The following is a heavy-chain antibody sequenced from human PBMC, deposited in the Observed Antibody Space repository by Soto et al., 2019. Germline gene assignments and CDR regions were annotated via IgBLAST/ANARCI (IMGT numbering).Heavy chain of an antibody. Sequence: EVQLVESGGGLIQPGGSLRLSCAASGFTVSSNYMSWVRQAPGKGLEWVSVIHTGGDTYYADSVEGRFTISRDNSKNTLYIQMNSLRAEDPAEYYCARLGLGPWGQGTLVTVSS. D-gene: IGHD3-16*01. J-gene: IGHJ5*02. V-gene: IGHV3-53*01. CDR1: GFTVSSNY. CDR3: ARLGLGP. CDR2: IHTGGDT.